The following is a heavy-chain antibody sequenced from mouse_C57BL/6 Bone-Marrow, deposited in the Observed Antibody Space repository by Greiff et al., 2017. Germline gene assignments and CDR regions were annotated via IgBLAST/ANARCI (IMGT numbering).Heavy chain of an antibody. J-gene: IGHJ4*01. D-gene: IGHD2-2*01. CDR2: IDPSDSYT. Sequence: VQLQQPGAELVMPGASVKLSCKASGYTFTSYWMHWVKQRPGQGLEWIGEIDPSDSYTTYNQKFKGKSTLTVDKSSSTAYMQLSSLTSEDSAVYYCTRGGYYYTKNNWGQGTSVAESS. CDR1: GYTFTSYW. CDR3: TRGGYYYTKNN. V-gene: IGHV1-69*01.